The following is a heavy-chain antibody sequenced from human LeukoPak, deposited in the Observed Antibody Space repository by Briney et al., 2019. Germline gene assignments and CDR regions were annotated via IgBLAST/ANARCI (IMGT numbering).Heavy chain of an antibody. Sequence: SETLSLTCTVSGGSISSYYWSWIRQPPGKGLEWIGYIYYSGSANYNPSLKSRVTISVDTSKNQFSLKLSSVTAADTAVYYCARQDSSGYLDYWGQGTLVTVSS. D-gene: IGHD3-22*01. CDR1: GGSISSYY. CDR3: ARQDSSGYLDY. CDR2: IYYSGSA. J-gene: IGHJ4*02. V-gene: IGHV4-59*08.